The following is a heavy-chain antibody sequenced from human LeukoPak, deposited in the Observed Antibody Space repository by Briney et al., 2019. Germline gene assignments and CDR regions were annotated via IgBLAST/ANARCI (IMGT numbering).Heavy chain of an antibody. Sequence: PSETLSLTCTVSGGSISSYYWSWIRQPPGKGLEWIGFISYSGTTNHNPPLKSRVTISVDTSKNQFSLKLSSVTAADTAVYYCARGGLRSYYGMDVWGQGTTVTVSS. D-gene: IGHD3-3*01. J-gene: IGHJ6*02. CDR1: GGSISSYY. CDR3: ARGGLRSYYGMDV. CDR2: ISYSGTT. V-gene: IGHV4-59*08.